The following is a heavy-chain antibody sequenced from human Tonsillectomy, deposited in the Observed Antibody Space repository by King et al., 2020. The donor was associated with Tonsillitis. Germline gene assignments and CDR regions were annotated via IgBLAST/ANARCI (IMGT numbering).Heavy chain of an antibody. Sequence: QLQLQESGPGLVKPSETLSLTCTVSGGSISSYHWSWIRQPPGKGLEWIGYIFDNGNTNYNPSLKSRVTMSVDTSKNQFSLRLRSVTAADTAVYYCARGPNGGNLLFHVWGQGTMVTVSS. V-gene: IGHV4-59*01. J-gene: IGHJ3*01. CDR2: IFDNGNT. D-gene: IGHD4-23*01. CDR3: ARGPNGGNLLFHV. CDR1: GGSISSYH.